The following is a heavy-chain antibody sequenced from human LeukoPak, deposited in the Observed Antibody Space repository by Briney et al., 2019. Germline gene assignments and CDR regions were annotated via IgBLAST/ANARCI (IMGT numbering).Heavy chain of an antibody. V-gene: IGHV3-30-3*01. Sequence: GRSLRLSCAASGFTFSSYAMHLVRQAPGKGLEWVAVISYDGSNKYYADSVKGRFTISRDNSKNTLYLQMNSLRAEDTAVYYCARGRNVAVAGSWGNYWGQGTLVTVSS. CDR1: GFTFSSYA. D-gene: IGHD6-19*01. CDR3: ARGRNVAVAGSWGNY. J-gene: IGHJ4*02. CDR2: ISYDGSNK.